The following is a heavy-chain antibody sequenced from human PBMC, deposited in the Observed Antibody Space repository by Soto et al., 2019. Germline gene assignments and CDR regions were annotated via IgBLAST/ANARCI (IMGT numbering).Heavy chain of an antibody. V-gene: IGHV4-59*12. J-gene: IGHJ4*02. CDR1: GGSITTYY. CDR2: IYYSGST. CDR3: ARASLVLMVYAILD. Sequence: PSETLSLTCTVSGGSITTYYWSWIRQPPGKGLEWIGYIYYSGSTSYNPSLKSRVTISVDTSKNQFSLKLSSVTAADTAVYYCARASLVLMVYAILDWGQGTLVTVSS. D-gene: IGHD2-8*01.